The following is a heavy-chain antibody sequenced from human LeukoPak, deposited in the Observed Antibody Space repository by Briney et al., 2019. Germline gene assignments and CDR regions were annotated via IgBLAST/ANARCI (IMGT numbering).Heavy chain of an antibody. V-gene: IGHV3-30*04. Sequence: GGSLRLSCAASGFTFSSYDMHWVRQAPGKGLEWVAVILYDGSNKYYADSVKGRFTISRDNSENTLYLQMNSLRAEDTAVYYCARVRGVIESGPGRYWGQGTLIIVSS. D-gene: IGHD3-10*01. CDR3: ARVRGVIESGPGRY. CDR2: ILYDGSNK. CDR1: GFTFSSYD. J-gene: IGHJ4*02.